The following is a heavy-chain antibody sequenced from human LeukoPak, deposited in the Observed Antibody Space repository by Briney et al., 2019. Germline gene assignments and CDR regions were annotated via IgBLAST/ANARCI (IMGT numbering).Heavy chain of an antibody. Sequence: GGSLRLSCAASGFTFSSYSMNWVRQAPGKGLEWVSSISSSSSYIYYADSVKGRFTISRDNAKNSLYLQMNSLRVEDTALYHCARKGLGGELGGFDSWGQGTLVTVSS. CDR3: ARKGLGGELGGFDS. CDR1: GFTFSSYS. CDR2: ISSSSSYI. D-gene: IGHD1-7*01. V-gene: IGHV3-21*04. J-gene: IGHJ4*02.